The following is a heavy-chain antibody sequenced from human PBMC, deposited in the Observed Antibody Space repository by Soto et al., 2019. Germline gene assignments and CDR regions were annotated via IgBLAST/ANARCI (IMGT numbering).Heavy chain of an antibody. J-gene: IGHJ4*02. CDR2: ISYDGSRK. Sequence: GGSLRLSCVVSGFTFSTYGMHWVRQAPGKGLEWVAIISYDGSRKHYGNFVRGRFAVSRDNSKNTVDLQLNSLRPEDTGVYYCAKDIHAGRDGYNYGAEYWGQGTQVTVYS. V-gene: IGHV3-30*18. CDR1: GFTFSTYG. D-gene: IGHD5-18*01. CDR3: AKDIHAGRDGYNYGAEY.